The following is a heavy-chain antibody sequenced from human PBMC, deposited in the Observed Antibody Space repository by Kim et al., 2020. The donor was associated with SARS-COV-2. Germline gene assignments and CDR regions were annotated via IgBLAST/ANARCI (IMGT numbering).Heavy chain of an antibody. CDR2: ISSSSSYI. V-gene: IGHV3-21*01. Sequence: GGSLRLSCAASGFTFSSYSMNWVRQAPGKGLEWVSSISSSSSYIYYADSVKGRFTISRDNAKNSLYLQMNSLRAEDTAVYYCARDFGRGYDFWSGYDADAFDIWGQGTMVTVSS. D-gene: IGHD3-3*01. CDR3: ARDFGRGYDFWSGYDADAFDI. J-gene: IGHJ3*02. CDR1: GFTFSSYS.